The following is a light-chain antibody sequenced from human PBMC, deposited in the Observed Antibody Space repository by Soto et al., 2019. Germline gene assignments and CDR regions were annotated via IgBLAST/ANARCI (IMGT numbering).Light chain of an antibody. Sequence: QAVVTQPPSVSGAPGKRVTIYCTGSSSNIGAGYDVHWYQQLPGTAPKLLIYGNSNRPSGVPDRFSGSKSDTSASLAITGLQAEDEADYYCQSYDSSLSGVVFGGGTKLTVL. CDR1: SSNIGAGYD. V-gene: IGLV1-40*01. CDR2: GNS. CDR3: QSYDSSLSGVV. J-gene: IGLJ2*01.